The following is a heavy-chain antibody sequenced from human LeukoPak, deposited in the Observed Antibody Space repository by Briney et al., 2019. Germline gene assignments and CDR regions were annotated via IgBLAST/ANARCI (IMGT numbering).Heavy chain of an antibody. Sequence: GGSLRLSCAASGFTFSSYAMSWVRQAPGKGLEWVSAISGSDGSAYYADSVKGRFTISRDNSRNSLSLQMNSLRAEDTALYYCAKTGYSSGWYRIWDYWGQGTLVTVSS. D-gene: IGHD6-19*01. V-gene: IGHV3-23*01. CDR2: ISGSDGSA. J-gene: IGHJ4*02. CDR1: GFTFSSYA. CDR3: AKTGYSSGWYRIWDY.